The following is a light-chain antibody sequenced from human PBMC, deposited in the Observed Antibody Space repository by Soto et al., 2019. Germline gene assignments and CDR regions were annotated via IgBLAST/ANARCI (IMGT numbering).Light chain of an antibody. Sequence: DIQMAQSPSPLPASMGDRVSITCRASDSINRWLAWYQQKPGQAASLLIYDTSTLKSGGPSRFSGGRSGTEFNLTIATLHPDDFATYFWHQYNSYSWTFGQGTEV. CDR3: HQYNSYSWT. V-gene: IGKV1-5*01. CDR1: DSINRW. J-gene: IGKJ1*01. CDR2: DTS.